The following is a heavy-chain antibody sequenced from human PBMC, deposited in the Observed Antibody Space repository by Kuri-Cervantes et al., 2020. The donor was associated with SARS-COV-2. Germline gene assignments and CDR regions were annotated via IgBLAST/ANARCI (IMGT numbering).Heavy chain of an antibody. CDR3: ARGERGYSYGSYYYYMDV. CDR2: IYYSGST. V-gene: IGHV4-39*07. CDR1: GGSISSSSYY. Sequence: GSLRLSCTVSGGSISSSSYYWGWIRQPPGKGLEWIGSIYYSGSTYYNPSLKSRVTISVDTSKNQFSLKLSSVTAADTAVYYCARGERGYSYGSYYYYMDVWGKGTTVTVSS. D-gene: IGHD5-18*01. J-gene: IGHJ6*03.